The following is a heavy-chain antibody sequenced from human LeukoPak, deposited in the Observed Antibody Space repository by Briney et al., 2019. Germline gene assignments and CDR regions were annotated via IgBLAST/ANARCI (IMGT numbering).Heavy chain of an antibody. CDR2: IYSSGST. Sequence: SETLSLTCTVSGGSITSYYWSWIRQPAGKGLEWIGRIYSSGSTNYSPSLKSRVTISVDKSKNHFSLKLNSVTAADTALYYCARGGSSGPDYWGQGTLVTVSS. CDR3: ARGGSSGPDY. D-gene: IGHD6-19*01. V-gene: IGHV4-4*07. J-gene: IGHJ4*02. CDR1: GGSITSYY.